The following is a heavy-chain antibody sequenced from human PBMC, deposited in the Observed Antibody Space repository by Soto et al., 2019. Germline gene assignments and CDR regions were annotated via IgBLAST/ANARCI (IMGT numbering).Heavy chain of an antibody. J-gene: IGHJ4*02. CDR3: ASRILLDSSSWSDPGGDY. D-gene: IGHD6-13*01. CDR2: ISSSSSYI. V-gene: IGHV3-21*01. Sequence: EVQLVESGGGLVKPGGSLRLSCAASGFTFSSYSMNWVRQAPGKGLEWVSSISSSSSYIYYADSVKGRFIISRDNAKNSLYLQINSLRAEDTAVYYCASRILLDSSSWSDPGGDYWGQGTLVTVSS. CDR1: GFTFSSYS.